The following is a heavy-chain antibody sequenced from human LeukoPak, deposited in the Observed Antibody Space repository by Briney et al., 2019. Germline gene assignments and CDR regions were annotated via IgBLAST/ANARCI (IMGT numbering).Heavy chain of an antibody. J-gene: IGHJ4*02. CDR2: IYYSGST. V-gene: IGHV4-30-4*08. Sequence: SQTLSLTCTVSGGSISSGDYYWSWIRQPPGKGLEWIGYIYYSGSTYYNPSLKSRVTISVDTSKNQFSLKLSSVTAADTAAYYCARSSINVLMVFLDYWGQGTLVTVSS. D-gene: IGHD2-8*01. CDR3: ARSSINVLMVFLDY. CDR1: GGSISSGDYY.